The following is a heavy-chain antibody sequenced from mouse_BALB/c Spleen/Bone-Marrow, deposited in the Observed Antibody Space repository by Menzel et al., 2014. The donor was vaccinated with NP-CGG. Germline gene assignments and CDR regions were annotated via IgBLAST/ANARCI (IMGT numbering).Heavy chain of an antibody. CDR2: INPDSYTI. CDR1: GFDFSGFW. V-gene: IGHV4-1*02. Sequence: EVHLVESGGGLVQPGGSLKLSCAASGFDFSGFWMGWVRQAPGKGLEWIGEINPDSYTINYTPSLKDRFITSRDNAKNTLYLQMNKVRSEDTALYYCARLGYYGGFAYWGQGTLVTVSA. D-gene: IGHD2-3*01. CDR3: ARLGYYGGFAY. J-gene: IGHJ3*01.